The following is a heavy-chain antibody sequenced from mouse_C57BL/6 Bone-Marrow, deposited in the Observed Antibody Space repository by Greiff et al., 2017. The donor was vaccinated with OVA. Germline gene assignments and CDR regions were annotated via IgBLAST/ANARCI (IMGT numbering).Heavy chain of an antibody. Sequence: EVQLVESGGGLVKPGGSLKLSCAASGFTFSSYAMSWVRQTPEKRLEWVATISDGGSYTYYPDNVKGRFTISRDNAKNNLYLQMSHLKSEDTAMYYCARANWDRFDYWGQGTTLTGSS. J-gene: IGHJ2*01. CDR1: GFTFSSYA. CDR3: ARANWDRFDY. D-gene: IGHD4-1*01. V-gene: IGHV5-4*01. CDR2: ISDGGSYT.